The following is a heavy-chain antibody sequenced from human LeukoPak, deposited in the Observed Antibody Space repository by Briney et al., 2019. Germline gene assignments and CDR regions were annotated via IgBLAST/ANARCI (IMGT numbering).Heavy chain of an antibody. CDR3: ARDRGDILTGYYRLDY. D-gene: IGHD3-9*01. CDR1: GYTFTSYG. Sequence: ASVKVSCKASGYTFTSYGISWVRQAPGQGLEWVGWISAYNGNTNYAQRLQGRVTMTTDASTSTAYMELRSLRSDDTAVYYCARDRGDILTGYYRLDYWGQGTLVTVSS. V-gene: IGHV1-18*01. CDR2: ISAYNGNT. J-gene: IGHJ4*02.